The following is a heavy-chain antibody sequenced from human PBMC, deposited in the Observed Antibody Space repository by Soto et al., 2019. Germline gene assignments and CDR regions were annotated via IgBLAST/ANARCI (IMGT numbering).Heavy chain of an antibody. CDR2: ISAYNGNT. CDR1: GYTFTSYG. Sequence: ASVKVSCKASGYTFTSYGISWVRQAPGQGLEWMGWISAYNGNTNYAQKLQGRVTMTTDTSTSTAYMELRCLRSDDTAVYYCARARTNGVSYWYFDLWGRGTLVTVSS. V-gene: IGHV1-18*01. D-gene: IGHD2-8*01. J-gene: IGHJ2*01. CDR3: ARARTNGVSYWYFDL.